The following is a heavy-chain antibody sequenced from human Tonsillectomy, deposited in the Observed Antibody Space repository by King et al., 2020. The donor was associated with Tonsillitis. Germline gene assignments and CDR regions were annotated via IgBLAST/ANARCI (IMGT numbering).Heavy chain of an antibody. V-gene: IGHV3-66*01. CDR1: GFIVSNNY. CDR2: IYSDGNT. J-gene: IGHJ5*02. D-gene: IGHD4-11*01. Sequence: VQLVESGGGLVQPGGSLRLSCAASGFIVSNNYMNWVRQAPGKGLEWVSVIYSDGNTYYADSVKGRFIISRDNSKNTLYLQMNSLRVGDTAVYYCTREHSNYANLFDPWGQGTLVTVSS. CDR3: TREHSNYANLFDP.